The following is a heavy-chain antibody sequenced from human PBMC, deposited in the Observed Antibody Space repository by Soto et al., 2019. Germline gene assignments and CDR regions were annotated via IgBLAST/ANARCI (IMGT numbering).Heavy chain of an antibody. Sequence: PGGSLRLSCAASGFTFSSYWMHWVRQTPGKGLVWVSRINSDGSRTNYADSVKGRFTISRDNAKNTLYLQMNSLRAEDTAVYYCARDLSSTVVTSDAFDVWGQGTMVTVSS. CDR1: GFTFSSYW. V-gene: IGHV3-74*01. J-gene: IGHJ3*01. D-gene: IGHD2-21*02. CDR2: INSDGSRT. CDR3: ARDLSSTVVTSDAFDV.